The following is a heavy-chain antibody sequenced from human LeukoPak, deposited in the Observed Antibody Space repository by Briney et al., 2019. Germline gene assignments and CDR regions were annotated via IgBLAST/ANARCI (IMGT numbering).Heavy chain of an antibody. Sequence: ASVKVSCKASGGTFSSYAISWVRQAPGQGLEWMGRIIPILGIANYAQKFQGRVTITADKSTSTAYMELSSLRSEDTAVYYCARARHLAYCGGDCSYYFDYWGQGTLVTVSS. D-gene: IGHD2-21*02. V-gene: IGHV1-69*04. J-gene: IGHJ4*02. CDR3: ARARHLAYCGGDCSYYFDY. CDR2: IIPILGIA. CDR1: GGTFSSYA.